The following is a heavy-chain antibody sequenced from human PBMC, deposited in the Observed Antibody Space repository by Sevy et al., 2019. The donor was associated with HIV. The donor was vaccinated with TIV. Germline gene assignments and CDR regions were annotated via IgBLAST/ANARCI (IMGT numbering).Heavy chain of an antibody. J-gene: IGHJ4*02. V-gene: IGHV3-48*02. CDR2: ISSSSTI. CDR3: ARDRFRYCTNGVCYPNKRDY. D-gene: IGHD2-8*01. Sequence: GGSLRLSCAASGFTFSSYSMNWVRQAPGKGLEWVSYISSSSTIYYADSVKGRFTISRDNAKNSLYLQMNSLRDEDTAVYYCARDRFRYCTNGVCYPNKRDYWGQGTLVTVSS. CDR1: GFTFSSYS.